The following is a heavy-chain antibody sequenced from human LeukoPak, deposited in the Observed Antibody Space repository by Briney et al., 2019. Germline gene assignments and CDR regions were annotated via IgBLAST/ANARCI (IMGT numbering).Heavy chain of an antibody. J-gene: IGHJ6*02. D-gene: IGHD3-10*01. Sequence: GASVKVSCKASGGTFSSYAISWVRQAPGQGLEWMGGIIPIFGTANYAQKFQGRATITADESTSTAYMELSSLRSEDTAVYYCARDLIWAVRGVIVVDADYYYYGMDVWGQGTTVTVSS. V-gene: IGHV1-69*13. CDR3: ARDLIWAVRGVIVVDADYYYYGMDV. CDR1: GGTFSSYA. CDR2: IIPIFGTA.